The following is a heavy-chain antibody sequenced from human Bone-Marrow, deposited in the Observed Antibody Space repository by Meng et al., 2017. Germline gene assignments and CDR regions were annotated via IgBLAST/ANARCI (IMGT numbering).Heavy chain of an antibody. V-gene: IGHV3-21*01. CDR2: ISSSSSSI. D-gene: IGHD3-9*01. J-gene: IGHJ4*02. CDR1: GFTFSSYT. Sequence: GESLKISCAASGFTFSSYTMNWVRQAPGKGLEWVSSISSSSSSIYYADSVKGRFTISRDNAKNSLYLQMNSLRAEDTAVYFCARGRYDYGEYWGQGTLVTVSS. CDR3: ARGRYDYGEY.